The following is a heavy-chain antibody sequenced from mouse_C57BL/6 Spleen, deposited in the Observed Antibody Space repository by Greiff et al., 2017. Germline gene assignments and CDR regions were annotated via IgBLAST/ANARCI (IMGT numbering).Heavy chain of an antibody. CDR3: ARGDGRYAMDY. CDR1: GYTFTSYG. D-gene: IGHD3-1*01. J-gene: IGHJ4*01. CDR2: IYPRSGNT. Sequence: VQRVESGAELARPGASVKLSCKASGYTFTSYGISWVKQRTGQGLEWIGEIYPRSGNTYYNEKFKGKATLTADKSSSTAYMELRSLTSEDSAVYFCARGDGRYAMDYWGQGTSVTVSS. V-gene: IGHV1-81*01.